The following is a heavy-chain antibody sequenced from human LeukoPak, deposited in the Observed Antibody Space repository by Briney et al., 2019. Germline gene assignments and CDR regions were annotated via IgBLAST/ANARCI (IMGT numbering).Heavy chain of an antibody. CDR1: GGSISSYY. J-gene: IGHJ4*02. D-gene: IGHD5-18*01. Sequence: SETLSLTCTVSGGSISSYYWSWIRQPPGKGLEWIGYIYYSGSTNYNPSLKSRVTISVDTSKNQFSLKLSSVTAADTAVYYCASSALYYSYGLDCWGQGTLVTVSS. CDR2: IYYSGST. CDR3: ASSALYYSYGLDC. V-gene: IGHV4-59*08.